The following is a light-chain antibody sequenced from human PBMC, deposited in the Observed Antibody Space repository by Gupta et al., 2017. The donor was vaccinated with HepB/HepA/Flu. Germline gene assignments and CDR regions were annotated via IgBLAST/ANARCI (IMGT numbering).Light chain of an antibody. CDR2: GAS. J-gene: IGKJ1*01. V-gene: IGKV3-15*01. Sequence: EIVMTHSPATLSVSPGERATLPCRASQGLSNNLAWYHQKPGQAPRLLIYGASTRATGIPARFSGTGSGTDFTLTISSLQSEDFAVYYCQQYKHWPLWTFGQGTKVEIK. CDR1: QGLSNN. CDR3: QQYKHWPLWT.